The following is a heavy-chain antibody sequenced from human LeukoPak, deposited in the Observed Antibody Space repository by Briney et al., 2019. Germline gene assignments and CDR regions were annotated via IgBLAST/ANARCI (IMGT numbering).Heavy chain of an antibody. CDR3: AMVLRDGYNGIDY. J-gene: IGHJ4*02. Sequence: GASVKVSCKASGGTFSSYAISWVRQAPGQGLEWMGGIIPIFGTANYAQKFQGRVTITADESTSTAYMELSSLRSEDTAVYHCAMVLRDGYNGIDYWGQGTLVTVSS. CDR1: GGTFSSYA. CDR2: IIPIFGTA. D-gene: IGHD5-24*01. V-gene: IGHV1-69*13.